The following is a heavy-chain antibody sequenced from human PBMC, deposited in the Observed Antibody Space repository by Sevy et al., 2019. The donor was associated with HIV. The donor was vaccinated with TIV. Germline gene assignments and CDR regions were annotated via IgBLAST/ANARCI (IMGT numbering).Heavy chain of an antibody. J-gene: IGHJ6*02. CDR2: IIPIFGTA. V-gene: IGHV1-69*13. CDR1: GGTFSSYA. Sequence: ASVKVSCKASGGTFSSYAISWVRQAPGQGLEWMGGIIPIFGTANYAQKFQGRVTITADESTSTAYMELSSLRSKDTAVYYCARGSGPLSYYYGMDVWGQGTTVTVSS. CDR3: ARGSGPLSYYYGMDV. D-gene: IGHD2-15*01.